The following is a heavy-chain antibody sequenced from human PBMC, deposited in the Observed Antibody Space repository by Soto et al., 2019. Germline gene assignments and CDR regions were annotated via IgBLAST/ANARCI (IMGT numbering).Heavy chain of an antibody. CDR1: GFTFGDYA. D-gene: IGHD3-3*01. CDR3: TRAGDFWSGSHFDY. Sequence: PGXSLRLSCAASGFTFGDYALSWFRQAPVKGLEWVGFIRSKAYGGTTEYAASVKGRFTISRDDSKSIAYLQMNSLKTEDTAVYYCTRAGDFWSGSHFDYWGQGTLVTVSS. V-gene: IGHV3-49*03. J-gene: IGHJ4*02. CDR2: IRSKAYGGTT.